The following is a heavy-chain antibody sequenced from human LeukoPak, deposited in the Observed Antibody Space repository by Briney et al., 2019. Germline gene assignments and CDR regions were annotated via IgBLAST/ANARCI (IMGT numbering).Heavy chain of an antibody. V-gene: IGHV3-30*02. Sequence: GGSLRLSCAASGFTFSSYGMHWVRQAPGKGLEWVAFIRYDGSNKYYADSVKGRFTISRDNSKNTLYLQMNSLRAEDTAVYYCAKWARKVVRGVNDYYYYYMDVWGKGTTVTVSS. D-gene: IGHD3-10*01. CDR3: AKWARKVVRGVNDYYYYYMDV. CDR1: GFTFSSYG. CDR2: IRYDGSNK. J-gene: IGHJ6*03.